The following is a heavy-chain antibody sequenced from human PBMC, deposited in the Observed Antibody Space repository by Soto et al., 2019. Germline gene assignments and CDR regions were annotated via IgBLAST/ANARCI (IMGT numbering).Heavy chain of an antibody. D-gene: IGHD5-12*01. CDR1: GFTFSDYY. Sequence: GGSLRLSGAASGFTFSDYYMSWIRQAPGKGLEWLSYISDSGNTIYYADSVKGRFTISRDNAKHSVYLQMSSLSAEDTAVYYCARDSDISRMENYFYYWGQGTLVTVSS. CDR3: ARDSDISRMENYFYY. CDR2: ISDSGNTI. J-gene: IGHJ4*02. V-gene: IGHV3-11*01.